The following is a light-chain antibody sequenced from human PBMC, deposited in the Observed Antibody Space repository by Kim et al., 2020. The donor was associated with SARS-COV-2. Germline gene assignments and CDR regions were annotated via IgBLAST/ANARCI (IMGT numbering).Light chain of an antibody. V-gene: IGKV1-39*01. J-gene: IGKJ2*01. CDR3: QQTYRSPPT. CDR1: QSISTY. CDR2: AAS. Sequence: DIQMTQSPSSLSASVGDRVTITCRASQSISTYLNWYQHKPGKAPKLLIYAASSFQSGVPSRFSGSGSGTDFTLTISSLQPEDFATYYCQQTYRSPPTFGQGTKLET.